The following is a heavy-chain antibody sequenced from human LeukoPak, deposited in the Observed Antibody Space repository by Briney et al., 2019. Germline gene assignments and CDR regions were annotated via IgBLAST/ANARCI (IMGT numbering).Heavy chain of an antibody. V-gene: IGHV4-59*08. CDR3: ARLRCSGGSCYPNYFDY. J-gene: IGHJ4*02. CDR1: GGSISSYY. Sequence: PSETLSLTCTVSGGSISSYYWSWIRQPPGKGLEWIGYIYYSGSTNYNPSLKSRVTISVDTSKNQFSLKLSSVTAADTAVYYCARLRCSGGSCYPNYFDYWGQGTLVTVSS. D-gene: IGHD2-15*01. CDR2: IYYSGST.